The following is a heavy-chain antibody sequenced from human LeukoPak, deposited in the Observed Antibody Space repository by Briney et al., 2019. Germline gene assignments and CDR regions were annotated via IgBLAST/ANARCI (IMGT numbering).Heavy chain of an antibody. V-gene: IGHV4-4*07. CDR1: GGSISSYY. Sequence: SETLSLTCTVSGGSISSYYWSWIRQPAGKGLEWIGRIYTSGTTHYNPSLKSRVTISVDTSKNQFSLKLSSVTAADTAVYYCARGPGGWLQFYYFDYWGQGTLVTVSS. CDR2: IYTSGTT. CDR3: ARGPGGWLQFYYFDY. D-gene: IGHD5-24*01. J-gene: IGHJ4*02.